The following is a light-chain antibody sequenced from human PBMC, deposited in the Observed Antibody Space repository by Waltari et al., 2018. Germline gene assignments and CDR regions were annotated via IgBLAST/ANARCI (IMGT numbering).Light chain of an antibody. CDR3: CSYVGLGTYV. Sequence: QSGLTQPAPASGSPGQSITITCPGTSRVVGNYNLGAWYQQRPVNAPRLLIYEVTNRAPGTSDRFSASKSGNTASLSISGLQAQEDEADYYCCSYVGLGTYVFGTGTKVTV. V-gene: IGLV2-23*02. CDR2: EVT. CDR1: SRVVGNYNL. J-gene: IGLJ1*01.